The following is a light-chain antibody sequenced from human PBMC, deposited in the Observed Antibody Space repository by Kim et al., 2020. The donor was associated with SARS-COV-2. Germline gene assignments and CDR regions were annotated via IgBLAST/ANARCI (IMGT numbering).Light chain of an antibody. CDR1: QGISSY. V-gene: IGKV1-9*01. CDR3: QQLNSYPRT. Sequence: SASEGDRVTFTCRASQGISSYLAWYQQKPGKAPKLLIYAASTLQSGVPSRFRGSGSGTEFTLTISSLQPEDFATYYCQQLNSYPRTFGQGTKLEI. J-gene: IGKJ2*01. CDR2: AAS.